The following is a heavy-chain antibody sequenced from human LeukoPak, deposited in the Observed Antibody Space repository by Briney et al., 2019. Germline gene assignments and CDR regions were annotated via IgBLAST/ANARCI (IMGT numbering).Heavy chain of an antibody. V-gene: IGHV4-34*01. CDR2: INHSGST. Sequence: SETLSLTCAVYGGSFSGYYWGWIRQPPGKGLEWIGEINHSGSTNYNPSLKSRVTISVDTSKNQFSLKLSSVTAADTAVYYCARGVLLWFGDPPRGWFDPWGQGTLVTVSS. D-gene: IGHD3-10*01. CDR1: GGSFSGYY. J-gene: IGHJ5*02. CDR3: ARGVLLWFGDPPRGWFDP.